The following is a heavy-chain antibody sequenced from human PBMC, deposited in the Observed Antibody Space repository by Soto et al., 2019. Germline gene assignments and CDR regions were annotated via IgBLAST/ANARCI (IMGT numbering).Heavy chain of an antibody. J-gene: IGHJ4*02. Sequence: SETLSLTCTVSGGSISSGDYYWSWIRQPPGKGPEWIGYIYYSGSTNYNPSLKSRVTISVDTSKNQFSLKLSSVTAADTAVYYCARETYYYDSSGYYNYFDYWGQGTLVTVSS. CDR1: GGSISSGDYY. V-gene: IGHV4-61*08. CDR3: ARETYYYDSSGYYNYFDY. CDR2: IYYSGST. D-gene: IGHD3-22*01.